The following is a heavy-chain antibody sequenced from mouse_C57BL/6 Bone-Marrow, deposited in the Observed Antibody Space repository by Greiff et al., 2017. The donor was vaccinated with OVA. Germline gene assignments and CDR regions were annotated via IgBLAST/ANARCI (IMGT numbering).Heavy chain of an antibody. J-gene: IGHJ3*01. D-gene: IGHD2-2*01. Sequence: QVQLQQSGPELVKPGASVKISCKASGYTFTDYYINWVKQRPGQGLEWIGWIFPGSGSTYYNEKFTGKATLTVDKSSCTAYMLLSRLNAEESAVYVCATYGYDEVGFAYWGQGTLVTVSA. CDR2: IFPGSGST. CDR3: ATYGYDEVGFAY. CDR1: GYTFTDYY. V-gene: IGHV1-75*01.